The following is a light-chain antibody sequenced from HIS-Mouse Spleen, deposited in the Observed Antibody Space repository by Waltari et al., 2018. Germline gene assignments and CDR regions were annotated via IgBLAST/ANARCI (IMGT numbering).Light chain of an antibody. J-gene: IGLJ2*01. CDR2: EDS. CDR3: YSTDSSGNHRV. CDR1: AVPKKY. Sequence: SYELTQPPSVSVSPGQTARTTRSGDAVPKKYAYWYQQKSGQAPVLVIYEDSKRPSGIPERFSGSSSGTMATLTISGAQVEDEADYYCYSTDSSGNHRVFGGGTKLTVL. V-gene: IGLV3-10*01.